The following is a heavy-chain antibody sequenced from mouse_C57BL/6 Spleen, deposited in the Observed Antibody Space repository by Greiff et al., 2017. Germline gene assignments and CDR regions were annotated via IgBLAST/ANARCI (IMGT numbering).Heavy chain of an antibody. CDR3: ARPQTAQATGYFDY. J-gene: IGHJ2*01. Sequence: VQLKQSGGDLVKPGGSLKLSCAASGFTFSSYGMSWVRQTPDKRLEWVATISSGGSYTYYPDSVKGRFTISRDNAKNTLYLQMSSLKSEDTAMYYCARPQTAQATGYFDYWGQGTTLTVSS. V-gene: IGHV5-6*01. D-gene: IGHD3-2*02. CDR2: ISSGGSYT. CDR1: GFTFSSYG.